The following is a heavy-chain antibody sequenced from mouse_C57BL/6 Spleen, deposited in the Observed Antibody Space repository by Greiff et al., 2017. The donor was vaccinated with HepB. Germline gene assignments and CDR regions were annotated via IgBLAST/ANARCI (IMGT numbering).Heavy chain of an antibody. CDR2: IDPEDGDT. CDR1: GFNIKDYY. V-gene: IGHV14-1*01. D-gene: IGHD1-1*01. Sequence: VQLQQSGAELVRPGASVKLSCTASGFNIKDYYMHWVKQRPEQGLEWIGRIDPEDGDTEYAPKFQGKATMTADTSSNTAYLQLSSLTSEDTAVYYCTPSYYGSTYFDYWGQGTTLTVSS. J-gene: IGHJ2*01. CDR3: TPSYYGSTYFDY.